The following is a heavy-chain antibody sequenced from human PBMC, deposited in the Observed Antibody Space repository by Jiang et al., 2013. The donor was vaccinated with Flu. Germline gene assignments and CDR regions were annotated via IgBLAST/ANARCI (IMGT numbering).Heavy chain of an antibody. Sequence: QSGSELKKPGASVKVSCKASGYTFTSYAMNWVRQAPGQGLEWMGWINTNTGNPTYAQGFTGRFVFSLDTSVSTAYLQISSLKAEDTAVYYCARAGYPGGYCSSTSCYNWFDPWGQGTLVTVSS. CDR2: INTNTGNP. J-gene: IGHJ5*02. V-gene: IGHV7-4-1*02. CDR1: GYTFTSYA. CDR3: ARAGYPGGYCSSTSCYNWFDP. D-gene: IGHD2-2*03.